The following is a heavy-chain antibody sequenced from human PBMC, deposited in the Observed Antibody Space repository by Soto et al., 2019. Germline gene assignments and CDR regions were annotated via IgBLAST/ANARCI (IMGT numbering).Heavy chain of an antibody. Sequence: VGSLRLSCAASGFTFSSYEANWVRQAPGKGLEWVSYISRSGGAIYYADSVKGRFTISRDNAKNSLYLQMNSLRVEDTAIYYCARGVAETTVYFDYWGRGTLVTVPQ. CDR3: ARGVAETTVYFDY. CDR1: GFTFSSYE. D-gene: IGHD1-1*01. CDR2: ISRSGGAI. J-gene: IGHJ4*02. V-gene: IGHV3-48*03.